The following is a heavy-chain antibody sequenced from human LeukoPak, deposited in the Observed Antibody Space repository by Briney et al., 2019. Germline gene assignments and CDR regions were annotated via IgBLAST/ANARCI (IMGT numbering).Heavy chain of an antibody. J-gene: IGHJ6*03. V-gene: IGHV3-23*01. CDR3: AKTGDYYDSSGYYYNYSMDV. CDR2: ISGSGGST. Sequence: PGGSLRLSCAASGFTFSSYAMSWVRQAPGKGREWVSAISGSGGSTYYADSVKGRFTISRDNSKNTLYLQMNSLRAEDTAVYYCAKTGDYYDSSGYYYNYSMDVWGKGTTVTVSS. CDR1: GFTFSSYA. D-gene: IGHD3-22*01.